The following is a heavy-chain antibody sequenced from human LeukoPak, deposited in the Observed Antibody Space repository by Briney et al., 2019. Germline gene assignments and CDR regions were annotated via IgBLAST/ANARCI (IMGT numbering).Heavy chain of an antibody. CDR3: AREEAYDSSGGDAFDI. D-gene: IGHD3-22*01. Sequence: SETLSLTCAVYGGSFSGYYWSWIRQPPGKGLEWIGEINHSGSTNYNPSLKSRVTISVDTSKNQFSLKLSSVTAADTAVYYCAREEAYDSSGGDAFDIWGQGTMVTVSS. V-gene: IGHV4-34*01. CDR2: INHSGST. J-gene: IGHJ3*02. CDR1: GGSFSGYY.